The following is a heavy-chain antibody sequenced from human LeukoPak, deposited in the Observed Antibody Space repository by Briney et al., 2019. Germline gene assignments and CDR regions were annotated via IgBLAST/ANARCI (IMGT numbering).Heavy chain of an antibody. J-gene: IGHJ4*02. V-gene: IGHV3-20*04. Sequence: GGSLRLSCAASGFTFDDYGMSWVRQAPGKGLEWVSGINWNGGSTGYADSVKGRFTISGDNAKNSLYLQMNSLRAEDTALYYCARGFYEGTYDYWGQGTLVTVSS. D-gene: IGHD1-1*01. CDR1: GFTFDDYG. CDR2: INWNGGST. CDR3: ARGFYEGTYDY.